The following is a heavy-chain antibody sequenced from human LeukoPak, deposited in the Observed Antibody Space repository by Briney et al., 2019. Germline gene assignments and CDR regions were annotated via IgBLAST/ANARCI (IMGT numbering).Heavy chain of an antibody. V-gene: IGHV1-18*01. CDR3: ARQDYDYVWGGYKYFDY. CDR1: GYTFTSYG. D-gene: IGHD3-16*01. CDR2: ISAYNGNT. J-gene: IGHJ4*02. Sequence: ASVKVSCKASGYTFTSYGISWVRQAPGQGLEWMGWISAYNGNTNYAQKLQGRVTMTTDTSTSTAYMELRSLRSDDTAVYYCARQDYDYVWGGYKYFDYWGQGTLVTVSS.